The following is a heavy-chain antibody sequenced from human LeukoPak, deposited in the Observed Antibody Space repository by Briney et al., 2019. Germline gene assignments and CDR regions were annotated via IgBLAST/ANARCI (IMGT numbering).Heavy chain of an antibody. J-gene: IGHJ4*02. CDR2: ISLRGLT. Sequence: SETLSLTCGVSGGSISGTNWWSWVRQPPGQGLEWIGEISLRGLTNYNPSLRSRLTMSLDESKNQVSLNLTSVTAADTAVYHCSRESGPFSPFGFWGQGTLVSVHS. CDR1: GGSISGTNW. V-gene: IGHV4-4*02. D-gene: IGHD1-26*01. CDR3: SRESGPFSPFGF.